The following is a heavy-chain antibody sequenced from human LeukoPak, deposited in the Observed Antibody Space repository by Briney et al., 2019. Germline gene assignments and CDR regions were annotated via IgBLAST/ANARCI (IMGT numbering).Heavy chain of an antibody. CDR2: IWYDGSNK. CDR1: GFTFSSYG. Sequence: TGGSLRLSCAASGFTFSSYGMHWVRQAPGKGLEWVAVIWYDGSNKYYADSVKGRFTISRDNSKNTLYLQMNSLRAEDTAVYYCARGRYSSSWPPSDAFDIWGQGTMVTVSS. J-gene: IGHJ3*02. CDR3: ARGRYSSSWPPSDAFDI. V-gene: IGHV3-30*19. D-gene: IGHD6-13*01.